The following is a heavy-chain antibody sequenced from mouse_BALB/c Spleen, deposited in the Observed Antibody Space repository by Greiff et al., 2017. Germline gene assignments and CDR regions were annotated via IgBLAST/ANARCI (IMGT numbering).Heavy chain of an antibody. CDR3: ARGGPWFAY. Sequence: VQLQQSGAELMKPGVSVKISCKATGYTFSSYWIEWVKQRPGHGLEWIGEILPGSGSTNYNEKFKGKATFTADTSSNTAYMQLSSLTSEDSAVYYCARGGPWFAYWGQGTLVTVAA. J-gene: IGHJ3*01. V-gene: IGHV1-9*01. CDR1: GYTFSSYW. CDR2: ILPGSGST.